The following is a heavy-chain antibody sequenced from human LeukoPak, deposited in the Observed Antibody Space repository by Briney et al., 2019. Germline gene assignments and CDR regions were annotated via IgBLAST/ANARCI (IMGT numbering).Heavy chain of an antibody. CDR3: ARVRVPGIAAAGADY. Sequence: ASVKVSCKASGYTFTGYYMHWVRQAPGQGLEWMGRINPSSGGTNYAQKFQGRVTMTRDTSISRAYMELSRLRSDDTAVYYCARVRVPGIAAAGADYWGQGTLVTVSS. CDR2: INPSSGGT. D-gene: IGHD6-13*01. J-gene: IGHJ4*02. CDR1: GYTFTGYY. V-gene: IGHV1-2*06.